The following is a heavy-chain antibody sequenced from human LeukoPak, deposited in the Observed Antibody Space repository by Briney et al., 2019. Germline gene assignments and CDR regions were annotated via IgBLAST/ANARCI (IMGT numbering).Heavy chain of an antibody. CDR1: GFTFSSYW. D-gene: IGHD3-3*01. J-gene: IGHJ4*02. Sequence: GSLRLSCAACGFTFSSYWMSWVRQAPGKGLEWVANIKQDGSEKYYVDSVKGRFTISRDNAKNSLYLQMNSLRAEDTAVYYCARDLLEWLHYFDYWGQGTLVTVSS. V-gene: IGHV3-7*01. CDR3: ARDLLEWLHYFDY. CDR2: IKQDGSEK.